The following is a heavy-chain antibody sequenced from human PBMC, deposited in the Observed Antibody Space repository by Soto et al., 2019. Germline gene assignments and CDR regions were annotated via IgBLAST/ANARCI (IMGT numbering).Heavy chain of an antibody. Sequence: LSLTCAVYGGSFSGYYWSWIRQPPGKGLEWIGEINHSGSTNYNPSLKSRVTISVDTSKNQFSLKLSSVTAADTAVYYCARGMLRYYGMDVWGQGTTVTVSS. CDR3: ARGMLRYYGMDV. J-gene: IGHJ6*02. CDR1: GGSFSGYY. D-gene: IGHD2-8*01. CDR2: INHSGST. V-gene: IGHV4-34*01.